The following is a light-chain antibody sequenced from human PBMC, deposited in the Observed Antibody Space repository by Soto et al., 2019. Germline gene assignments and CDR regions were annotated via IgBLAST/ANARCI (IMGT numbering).Light chain of an antibody. V-gene: IGLV2-14*01. CDR2: EVS. CDR1: SSDVGGYKY. CDR3: FSYTSSNTCI. J-gene: IGLJ2*01. Sequence: QSALTQPVSVSGSPGQSITISCTGSSSDVGGYKYVSWYQQHPGKAPRLMIYEVSNRPSGVPNRFSGSKSGNTASLTISGLQAEDEADYYCFSYTSSNTCIFGGGTKLTVL.